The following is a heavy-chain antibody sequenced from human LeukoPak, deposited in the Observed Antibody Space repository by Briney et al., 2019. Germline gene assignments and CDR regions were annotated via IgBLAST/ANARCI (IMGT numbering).Heavy chain of an antibody. CDR2: INHSGST. J-gene: IGHJ4*02. CDR1: GGSFSGYY. D-gene: IGHD1-26*01. Sequence: PSETLSLTCAVYGGSFSGYYWSWIYQPPGKGLEWIGEINHSGSTNYNPSLKSRVTISVDTSKNQFSLKLSSVTAADTAVYYCARGFGGATLEAYFDYWGQGTLVTVSS. CDR3: ARGFGGATLEAYFDY. V-gene: IGHV4-34*01.